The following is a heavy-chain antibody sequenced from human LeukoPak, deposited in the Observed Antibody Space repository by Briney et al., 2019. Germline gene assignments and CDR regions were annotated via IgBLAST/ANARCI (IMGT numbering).Heavy chain of an antibody. CDR3: ARDLCHGGSCFHFDS. CDR2: INPDSGAT. J-gene: IGHJ4*02. D-gene: IGHD2-15*01. Sequence: ASVKVSCKASGYTFTDYYVHWVRQPPGQGLEWLGWINPDSGATNFAQRFQGRVTMTRDTSVNTAHMELNNLRSDETAVYYCARDLCHGGSCFHFDSWGQGTLVTVSS. V-gene: IGHV1-2*02. CDR1: GYTFTDYY.